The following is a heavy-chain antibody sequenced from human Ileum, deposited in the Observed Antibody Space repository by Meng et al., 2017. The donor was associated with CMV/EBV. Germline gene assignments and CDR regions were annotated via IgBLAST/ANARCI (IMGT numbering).Heavy chain of an antibody. J-gene: IGHJ4*02. D-gene: IGHD3-9*01. CDR3: ARGRRYLFY. Sequence: QVQLHQWGAGLSKPSETLSLTCAVYGESFSGYYWDWIRQSPGKGLEWIGQINQSGSTNYNPSLKSRVTISVDTSKNQFSLKLSSVTAADAAMYYCARGRRYLFYWSQGTLVTVSS. V-gene: IGHV4-34*01. CDR1: GESFSGYY. CDR2: INQSGST.